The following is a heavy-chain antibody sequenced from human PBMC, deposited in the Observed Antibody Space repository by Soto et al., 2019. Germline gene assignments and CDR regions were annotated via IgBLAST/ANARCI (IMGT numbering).Heavy chain of an antibody. CDR3: ARDEGVPINYRFDY. CDR2: IHENGHFK. Sequence: PGGSRRRSWAASGFTFSSYSMSWIRQAPGKGLEWLAHIHENGHFKFYVDSVKGRFTISRDDALNSLYLQMNSLRAEDTAMYYCARDEGVPINYRFDYWGQGTLVTVSS. J-gene: IGHJ4*02. D-gene: IGHD4-4*01. CDR1: GFTFSSYS. V-gene: IGHV3-7*03.